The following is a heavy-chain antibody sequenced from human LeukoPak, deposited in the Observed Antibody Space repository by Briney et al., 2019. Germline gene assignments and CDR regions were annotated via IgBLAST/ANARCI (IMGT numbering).Heavy chain of an antibody. J-gene: IGHJ4*02. D-gene: IGHD3-16*02. V-gene: IGHV3-49*04. CDR3: TTPWYYDYVWGSYPL. CDR2: IRSKAYGGTT. CDR1: GFTFGDYA. Sequence: PGGSLRLSCTASGFTFGDYAMSWVRQAPGKGLEWVGFIRSKAYGGTTEYAASVKGRFTISRDDSKNIAYLQMNSLKTEDTAVYYCTTPWYYDYVWGSYPLWGQGTLVTVSS.